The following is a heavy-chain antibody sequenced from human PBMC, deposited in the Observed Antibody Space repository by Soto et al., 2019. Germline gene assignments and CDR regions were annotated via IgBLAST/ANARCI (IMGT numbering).Heavy chain of an antibody. Sequence: QPGGSLRLSCAASGFTFSSYGMHWVRQAPGKGLEWVAVISYDGSNKYYADSVKGRFTISRDNSKNTLYLQMNSLRAEDTAVYYCMMIVVVTTPYSDYWGQGTLVTVSS. V-gene: IGHV3-30*03. CDR1: GFTFSSYG. CDR2: ISYDGSNK. CDR3: MMIVVVTTPYSDY. J-gene: IGHJ4*02. D-gene: IGHD3-22*01.